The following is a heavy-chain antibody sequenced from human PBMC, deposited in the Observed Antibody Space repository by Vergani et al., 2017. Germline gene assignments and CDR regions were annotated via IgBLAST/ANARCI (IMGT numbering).Heavy chain of an antibody. CDR3: ARDRSRHYGSGSYFDY. V-gene: IGHV3-9*01. J-gene: IGHJ4*02. Sequence: EVQLVESGGGLVQPGRSLRLSCAASGFTFDDYAMHWVRQAPGKGLEWVSGISWNSGSIGYADSVKGRFTISRDNAKNSLYLQMNSLRAEDTALYYCARDRSRHYGSGSYFDYWGQGTLVTVSS. CDR1: GFTFDDYA. D-gene: IGHD3-10*01. CDR2: ISWNSGSI.